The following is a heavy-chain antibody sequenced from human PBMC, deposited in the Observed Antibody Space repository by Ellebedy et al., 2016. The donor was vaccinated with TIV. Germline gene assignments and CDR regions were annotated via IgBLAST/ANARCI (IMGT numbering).Heavy chain of an antibody. Sequence: MPSETLSLTCTVSGGSISSGDYYWSWIRQPPGKGLEWIGYIYYSGNTYHNPSLKSLVTISVDTSKNQFSLKLSSVTAADTAVYYCARGGDGYIHYWGQGTLVTVSS. V-gene: IGHV4-30-4*01. D-gene: IGHD5-24*01. CDR3: ARGGDGYIHY. CDR1: GGSISSGDYY. J-gene: IGHJ4*02. CDR2: IYYSGNT.